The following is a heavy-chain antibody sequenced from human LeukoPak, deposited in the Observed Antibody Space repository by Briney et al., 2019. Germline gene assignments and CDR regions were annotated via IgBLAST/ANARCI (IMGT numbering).Heavy chain of an antibody. CDR1: GGSISSSSY. CDR3: ARQPDSSGYSNFDY. D-gene: IGHD3-22*01. Sequence: PSETLSLTCTVSGGSISSSSYWGWIRQPPGKGLEWIASIYYGGSTYYNPSLKSRVTISVDTSKNQFSLKLSSVTAADTAVYYCARQPDSSGYSNFDYWGQGTLVTVSS. CDR2: IYYGGST. J-gene: IGHJ4*02. V-gene: IGHV4-39*01.